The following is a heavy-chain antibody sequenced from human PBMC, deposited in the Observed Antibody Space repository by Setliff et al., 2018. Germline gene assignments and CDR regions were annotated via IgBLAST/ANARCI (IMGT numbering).Heavy chain of an antibody. J-gene: IGHJ4*02. CDR3: ARTGTYRYFDY. Sequence: SETLSLTCNVSGGSIAGSTYYWGWVRQPPGKGLEWIGRIHYRGTTYSNASLASRLTISVDTAKNQFSLKLTSVTAADTAVYYCARTGTYRYFDYWGQGTRVTVSS. CDR2: IHYRGTT. CDR1: GGSIAGSTYY. D-gene: IGHD1-1*01. V-gene: IGHV4-39*01.